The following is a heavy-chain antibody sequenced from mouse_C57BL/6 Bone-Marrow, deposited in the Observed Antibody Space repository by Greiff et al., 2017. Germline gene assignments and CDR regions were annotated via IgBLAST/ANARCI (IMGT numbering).Heavy chain of an antibody. CDR3: ARWLLLDYYAMDY. CDR2: IYPSDSET. Sequence: VQLQQPGAELVRPGSSVKLSCKASGYTFTSYWMDWVKQRPGQGLEWIGNIYPSDSETHYNQKFKDKATLTVDKSSSTAYMQLSSLTSEDSAVYYCARWLLLDYYAMDYWGQGTSVTVSS. D-gene: IGHD2-3*01. V-gene: IGHV1-61*01. CDR1: GYTFTSYW. J-gene: IGHJ4*01.